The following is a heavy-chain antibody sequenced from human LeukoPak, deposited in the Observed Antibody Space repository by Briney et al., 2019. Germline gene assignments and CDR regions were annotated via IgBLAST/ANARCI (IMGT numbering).Heavy chain of an antibody. CDR2: IKSKTDGGTT. D-gene: IGHD3-16*02. Sequence: PGGSLRLSCAASGFTFSNAWMSWVRQAPGKGLEWVGRIKSKTDGGTTDYAAPVKGRFTISRDDSKNTLYLQMNSLKTEDTAVYYCTTDWKVGELSNYYYYYYMDVWGKGTTVTVSS. CDR1: GFTFSNAW. V-gene: IGHV3-15*01. CDR3: TTDWKVGELSNYYYYYYMDV. J-gene: IGHJ6*03.